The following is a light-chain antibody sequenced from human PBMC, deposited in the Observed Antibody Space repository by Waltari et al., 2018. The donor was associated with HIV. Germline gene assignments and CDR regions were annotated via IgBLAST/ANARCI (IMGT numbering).Light chain of an antibody. V-gene: IGLV2-14*03. CDR3: GSHRPITTVV. CDR1: SSDIGGYAF. CDR2: DVS. J-gene: IGLJ2*01. Sequence: QSALTQPASVSGSPGQSITISCTGTSSDIGGYAFVSWYQQHPGKAPKLIIYDVSSRPAGVSDRFAGSKSGNTASLTISGLQAEDEGDYYCGSHRPITTVVFGGGTTLTV.